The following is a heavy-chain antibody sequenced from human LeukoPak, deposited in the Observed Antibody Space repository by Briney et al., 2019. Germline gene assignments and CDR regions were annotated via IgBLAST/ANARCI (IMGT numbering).Heavy chain of an antibody. J-gene: IGHJ5*02. CDR1: GFTFDDYA. CDR2: ISWNSGSI. CDR3: AKAASSGYDFTTNWFDP. D-gene: IGHD5-12*01. V-gene: IGHV3-9*01. Sequence: GGSLRLSCAPSGFTFDDYAMHWVRQAAGKGLGWVSGISWNSGSIGYTDSVTGRFTISRDNAKNSLYLQINSLTAEDTVLYYCAKAASSGYDFTTNWFDPWGQGTLVTVSS.